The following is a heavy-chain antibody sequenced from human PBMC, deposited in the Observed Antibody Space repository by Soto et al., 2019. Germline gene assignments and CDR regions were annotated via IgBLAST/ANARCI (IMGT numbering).Heavy chain of an antibody. CDR2: ISYDGNNK. J-gene: IGHJ4*02. V-gene: IGHV3-30-3*01. CDR1: GLTFSRYT. Sequence: GGSLRLSCAASGLTFSRYTMHWVRQAPGKGLEWVAVISYDGNNKYYADSVKGRFTISRDNSKNALSLQMNSLRPEDTAVYYCARFRSERPFDYWGQGTLVTVSS. CDR3: ARFRSERPFDY.